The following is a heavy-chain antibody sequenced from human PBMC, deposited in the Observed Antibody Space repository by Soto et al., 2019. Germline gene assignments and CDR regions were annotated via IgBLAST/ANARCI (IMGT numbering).Heavy chain of an antibody. CDR2: IYHNGST. CDR1: GGSIGSSNW. Sequence: SETLSLTCAVSGGSIGSSNWWSWVRQPPGKGLEWIGEIYHNGSTNYNPSLKSRVTISVDKSKNQFSLKLSSVTAADTAVYYCASAQMMSAFDIWGQGTMVTVSS. CDR3: ASAQMMSAFDI. V-gene: IGHV4-4*02. D-gene: IGHD3-16*01. J-gene: IGHJ3*02.